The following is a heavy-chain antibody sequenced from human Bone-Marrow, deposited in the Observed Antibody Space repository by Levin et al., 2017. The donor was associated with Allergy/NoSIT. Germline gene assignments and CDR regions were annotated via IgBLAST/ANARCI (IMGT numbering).Heavy chain of an antibody. D-gene: IGHD6-19*01. CDR2: ISYDGSNK. Sequence: GGSLRLSCAASGFTFSSYGMHWVRQAPGKGLEWVAVISYDGSNKYYADSVKGRFTISRDNSKNTLYLQMNSLRAEDTAVYYCAKDKGSGWFEGLDYWGQGTLVTVSS. CDR1: GFTFSSYG. V-gene: IGHV3-30*18. CDR3: AKDKGSGWFEGLDY. J-gene: IGHJ4*02.